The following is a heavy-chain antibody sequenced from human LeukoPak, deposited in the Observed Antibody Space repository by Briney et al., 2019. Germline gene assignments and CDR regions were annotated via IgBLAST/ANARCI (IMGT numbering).Heavy chain of an antibody. V-gene: IGHV1-46*01. CDR1: GYTFTSYY. D-gene: IGHD3-10*01. CDR3: ARSSGSWSYSTGVYCYWYIDV. J-gene: IGHJ6*03. CDR2: INPSGGST. Sequence: ASVKVSCKASGYTFTSYYMHWVRQAPGQGLEWMGIINPSGGSTSYAQKFQGRVTMTTDMSTSTDYMELRSLRSEDTAVYYCARSSGSWSYSTGVYCYWYIDVWGKGTPVTVSS.